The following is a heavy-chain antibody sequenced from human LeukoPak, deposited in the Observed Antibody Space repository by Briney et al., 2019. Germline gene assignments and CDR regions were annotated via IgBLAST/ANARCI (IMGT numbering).Heavy chain of an antibody. CDR3: ALLGGKYSSGYT. J-gene: IGHJ5*02. Sequence: GGSLRLSCAASGFTFSSYGMHWVRQAPGKGLEWVAFIRYDGSNKYYADSVKGRFTISRDNSKNTLYLQMNSLRAEDTAVYYCALLGGKYSSGYTWGQGTLVTVSS. CDR2: IRYDGSNK. V-gene: IGHV3-30*02. CDR1: GFTFSSYG. D-gene: IGHD3-22*01.